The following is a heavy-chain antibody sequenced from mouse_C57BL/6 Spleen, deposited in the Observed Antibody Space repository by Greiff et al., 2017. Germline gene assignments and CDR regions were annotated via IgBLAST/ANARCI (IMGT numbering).Heavy chain of an antibody. CDR1: GYSFTGYY. V-gene: IGHV1-31*01. CDR3: ARDPGYYAMDY. CDR2: IYPYNGVS. Sequence: EVQRVESGPELVKPGASVKISCKASGYSFTGYYMHWVKQSHGNILDWIGYIYPYNGVSSYNQKFKGKATLTVDKSSSTAYMELRSLTSEDSAVYYCARDPGYYAMDYWGQGTSVTVSS. J-gene: IGHJ4*01.